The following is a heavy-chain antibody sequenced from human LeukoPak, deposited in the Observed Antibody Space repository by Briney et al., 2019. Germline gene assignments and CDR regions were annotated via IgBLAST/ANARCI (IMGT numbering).Heavy chain of an antibody. CDR1: GFTFSSYS. Sequence: GGSLRLSCAASGFTFSSYSMNWVRQAPGKGLEWVSYISGSSSAIYYADSVKGRFTISRDNAENSLYLRMNSLRVEDTAVYYCAKDASGSQWPYYFDYWGQGTLVTVSS. D-gene: IGHD6-19*01. CDR2: ISGSSSAI. CDR3: AKDASGSQWPYYFDY. J-gene: IGHJ4*02. V-gene: IGHV3-48*01.